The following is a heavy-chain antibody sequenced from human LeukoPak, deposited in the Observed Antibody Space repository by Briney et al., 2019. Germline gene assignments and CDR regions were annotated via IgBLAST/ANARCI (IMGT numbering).Heavy chain of an antibody. J-gene: IGHJ4*02. CDR1: GYTFTGYY. D-gene: IGHD2-2*02. Sequence: GASVKVSCKASGYTFTGYYMHWVRQAPGQGLEWMGWINADSGGTNYAQKFQGRVTMTRDTSISTAYMELSRLRFDDTAVYYCARRYCSTTSCYMADYWGQGTLVTVSS. V-gene: IGHV1-2*02. CDR3: ARRYCSTTSCYMADY. CDR2: INADSGGT.